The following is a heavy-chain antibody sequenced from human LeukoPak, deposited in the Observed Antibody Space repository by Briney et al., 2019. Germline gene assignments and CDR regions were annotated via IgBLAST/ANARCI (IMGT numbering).Heavy chain of an antibody. CDR3: ASFCSSTSCFGDY. J-gene: IGHJ4*02. D-gene: IGHD2-2*01. CDR2: INHSGST. CDR1: GGSFSGYY. V-gene: IGHV4-34*01. Sequence: SETLSLTCAVYGGSFSGYYWSWIRQPPGKGLEWIGEINHSGSTNYNPSLKSRVTISVDTSKNQFSLKLSFVTAADTAVYYCASFCSSTSCFGDYWGQGTLVTVSS.